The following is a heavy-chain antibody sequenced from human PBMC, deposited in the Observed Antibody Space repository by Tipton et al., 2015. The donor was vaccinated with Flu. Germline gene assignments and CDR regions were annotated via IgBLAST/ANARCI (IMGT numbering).Heavy chain of an antibody. J-gene: IGHJ3*02. CDR2: TRYDGNNR. Sequence: SLRLSCAASEFSFDTSDMHWVRQPPGKGLEWVAFTRYDGNNRYYADSVKGRFTISRDNSKNTLCLQMNSLRVEDTGVYYCAKRSAVNWDAFDIWGQGTMVTVSS. CDR1: EFSFDTSD. V-gene: IGHV3-30*02. CDR3: AKRSAVNWDAFDI. D-gene: IGHD1-20*01.